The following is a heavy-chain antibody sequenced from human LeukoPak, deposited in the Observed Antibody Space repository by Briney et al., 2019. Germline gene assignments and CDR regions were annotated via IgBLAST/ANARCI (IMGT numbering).Heavy chain of an antibody. J-gene: IGHJ4*02. V-gene: IGHV4-38-2*02. D-gene: IGHD5-12*01. CDR2: IYHSGST. CDR3: ARDLQLVATNDY. CDR1: GYSISSGYY. Sequence: SETLSLTCTVSGYSISSGYYWGWIRQPPGQGLEWIGSIYHSGSTYYNPSLKSRVTISVDTSKNQFSLKLSSVTAADTAVYYCARDLQLVATNDYWGQGTLVTVSS.